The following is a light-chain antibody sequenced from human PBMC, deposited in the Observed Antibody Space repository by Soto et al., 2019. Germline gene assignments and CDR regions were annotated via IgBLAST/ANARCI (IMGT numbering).Light chain of an antibody. CDR3: QHYRTS. V-gene: IGKV3-20*01. CDR2: GAS. CDR1: QGVSSSY. Sequence: EIVLTQSPGTLSLSPGERATLSCRASQGVSSSYLAWYQQKPGQPPRLLIYGASSRATGIPDRFSGSGSGTVFTITIPRLEPEDFSVYYCQHYRTSFGGGTKVEIK. J-gene: IGKJ4*01.